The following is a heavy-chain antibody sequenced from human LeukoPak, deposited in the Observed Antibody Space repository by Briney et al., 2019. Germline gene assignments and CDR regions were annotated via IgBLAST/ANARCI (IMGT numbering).Heavy chain of an antibody. D-gene: IGHD2-21*02. Sequence: SETLSLTCAVYGGSFSGYYWSWIRQPPGKGLEWIGEINHSGSTNYNPSLKSRVTISVDTSKKQFSLKLNSVTAADTAVYYCARVEVVVTVFDYWGQGTLVTVSS. CDR1: GGSFSGYY. CDR2: INHSGST. V-gene: IGHV4-34*01. J-gene: IGHJ4*02. CDR3: ARVEVVVTVFDY.